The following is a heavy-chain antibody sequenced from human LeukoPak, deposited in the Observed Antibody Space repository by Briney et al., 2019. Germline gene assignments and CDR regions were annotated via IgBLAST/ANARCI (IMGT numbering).Heavy chain of an antibody. D-gene: IGHD2-2*01. CDR3: AKAPRKGIVVEPAVMIDY. CDR1: GFSFSNYG. CDR2: IRYDGSNK. J-gene: IGHJ4*02. V-gene: IGHV3-30*02. Sequence: GGSLRLSCAASGFSFSNYGMHWVRQAPGKGLEWVTFIRYDGSNKYYAGSVKGRFTISRDNSRSTLYLQMNSLRAEDTAVYYCAKAPRKGIVVEPAVMIDYWGQGTLVTVSS.